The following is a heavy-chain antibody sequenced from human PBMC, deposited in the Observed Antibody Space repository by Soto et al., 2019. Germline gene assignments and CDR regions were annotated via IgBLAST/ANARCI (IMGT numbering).Heavy chain of an antibody. CDR2: IYYSGST. CDR3: AREGIEMATIRPCNWFDP. V-gene: IGHV4-31*03. J-gene: IGHJ5*02. Sequence: QVQLQESGPGLVKPSQTLSLTCTVSGGSISSGGYYWSWIRQHPGKGLEWIGYIYYSGSTYYNPSLKSRVTISVDTSKNQFSLKLSSVTAADTAVYYCAREGIEMATIRPCNWFDPWGQGTLVTVSS. D-gene: IGHD5-12*01. CDR1: GGSISSGGYY.